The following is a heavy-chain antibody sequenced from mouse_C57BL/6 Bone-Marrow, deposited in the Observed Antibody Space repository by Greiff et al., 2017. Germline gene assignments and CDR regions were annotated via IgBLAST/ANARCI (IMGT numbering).Heavy chain of an antibody. CDR1: GFSLTSYG. D-gene: IGHD1-1*01. J-gene: IGHJ1*03. CDR3: ATAYYGSSYNWYFDV. Sequence: VQLQESGPGLVQPSQSLSITCTVSGFSLTSYGVHWFRQSPGKGLEWLGVIWSGGSTDYNAAFISRLSISKDNSKSQVFFKMNSLQADDTAIYYCATAYYGSSYNWYFDVWGTGTTVTVSS. V-gene: IGHV2-2*01. CDR2: IWSGGST.